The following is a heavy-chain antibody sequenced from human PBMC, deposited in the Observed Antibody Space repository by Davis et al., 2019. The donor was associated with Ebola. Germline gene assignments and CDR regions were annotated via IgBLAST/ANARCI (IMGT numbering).Heavy chain of an antibody. D-gene: IGHD5-18*01. Sequence: GESLKISCKASGYNFPSYWIAWVRQMPGKGLEWMAHLHPGTSDIRYSPSFQGHVTISVDNSISTAYLQWSSLKDSDTAMYYCTSQGHRGSYLIHDFWGQGTQVIVSS. V-gene: IGHV5-51*01. CDR2: LHPGTSDI. CDR1: GYNFPSYW. J-gene: IGHJ4*02. CDR3: TSQGHRGSYLIHDF.